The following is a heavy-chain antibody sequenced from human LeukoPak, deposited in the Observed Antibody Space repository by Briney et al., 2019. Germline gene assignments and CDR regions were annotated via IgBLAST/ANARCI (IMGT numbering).Heavy chain of an antibody. J-gene: IGHJ4*02. CDR3: ARRGSSVGGSYYSFDY. Sequence: GASVKVSCKASGYTFTGNYMHWVRQAPGQGLEWMGWINPNSGGTNYAQKFQGRVTMTRDTSISTAYMELSRLRSDDTAVYYCARRGSSVGGSYYSFDYWGQGTLVTVSS. CDR2: INPNSGGT. V-gene: IGHV1-2*02. D-gene: IGHD1-26*01. CDR1: GYTFTGNY.